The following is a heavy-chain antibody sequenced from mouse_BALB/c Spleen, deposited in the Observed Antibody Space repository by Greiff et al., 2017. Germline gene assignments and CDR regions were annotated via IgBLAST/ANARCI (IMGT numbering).Heavy chain of an antibody. J-gene: IGHJ3*01. CDR1: GYTFSSYW. CDR2: INPSNGRT. Sequence: VQLQQSGAELMKPGASVKISCKATGYTFSSYWMHWVKQRPGQGLEWIGEINPSNGRTNYNEKFKSKATLTVDKSSSTAYMQLSSLTSEDSAVYYCFNGDFAYWGQGTLVTVSA. V-gene: IGHV1S81*02. CDR3: FNGDFAY.